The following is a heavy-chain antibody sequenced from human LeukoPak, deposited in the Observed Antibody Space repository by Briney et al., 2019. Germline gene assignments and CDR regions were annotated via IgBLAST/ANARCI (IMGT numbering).Heavy chain of an antibody. D-gene: IGHD5-12*01. J-gene: IGHJ4*02. CDR1: GGSISSGGYS. V-gene: IGHV4-30-2*01. CDR3: ARGADPKYSGYQDFDY. Sequence: SETLSLTCAVSGGSISSGGYSWSWIRQPPGKGLEWIGYIYHSGSTYYNPSLKSRVTISVDRPKNQFSLKLSSVTAADTAVYYCARGADPKYSGYQDFDYWGQGTLVTVSS. CDR2: IYHSGST.